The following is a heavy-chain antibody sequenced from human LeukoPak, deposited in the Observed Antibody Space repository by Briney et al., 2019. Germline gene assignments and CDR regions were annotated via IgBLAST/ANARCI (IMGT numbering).Heavy chain of an antibody. CDR3: AGGRTAPADLDY. CDR1: GFTVISNY. V-gene: IGHV3-53*01. CDR2: IYLGNNT. Sequence: GGSLRLSCAASGFTVISNYMGWVRQAPGKGLEWLSVIYLGNNTFYADSVKGRFAISRDKSKNTVFLQMNSLRVEDTAVYYCAGGRTAPADLDYWGQGTLVTVSS. D-gene: IGHD6-13*01. J-gene: IGHJ4*02.